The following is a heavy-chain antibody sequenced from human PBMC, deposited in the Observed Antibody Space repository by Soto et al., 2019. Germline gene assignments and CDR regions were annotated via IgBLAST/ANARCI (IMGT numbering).Heavy chain of an antibody. CDR3: AASDSSSWQHDY. CDR2: IIPIFETA. V-gene: IGHV1-69*01. CDR1: GDSFSSYA. D-gene: IGHD6-13*01. J-gene: IGHJ4*02. Sequence: QVQLVQSGAELKKPGSWGGVACKISGDSFSSYAISWVRQAPGGGLEWVGGIIPIFETANNAQKIQGRVTITAVESTTTAYMEVTRLRPEDTAIFYCAASDSSSWQHDYWGQGTLITVSS.